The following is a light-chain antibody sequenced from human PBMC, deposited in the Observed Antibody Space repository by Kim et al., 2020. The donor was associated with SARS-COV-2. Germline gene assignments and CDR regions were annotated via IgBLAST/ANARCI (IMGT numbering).Light chain of an antibody. CDR1: HSISGN. V-gene: IGKV3-15*01. J-gene: IGKJ1*01. Sequence: VPPAQSAPRSCSASHSISGNLAWYQQKPGQAPRLLIYGASTGATDIPARFSGSGSGTEFTLTISSLQSEDFAVYYCQQYYNWPLTFGPGTKVDIK. CDR3: QQYYNWPLT. CDR2: GAS.